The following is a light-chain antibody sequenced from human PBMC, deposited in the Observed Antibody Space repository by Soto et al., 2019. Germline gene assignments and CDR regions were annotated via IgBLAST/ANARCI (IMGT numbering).Light chain of an antibody. Sequence: QSVLTQPPSASGSPGQPVTISCTRTSSDVGGYNYVSWYQQHPGKAPKLMIYEVTKRPSGVPDRFSGSKSGNTASLTVSGLQAEDEADYYCSSYAGSNNFGVFGGGTKLTVL. J-gene: IGLJ3*02. CDR1: SSDVGGYNY. V-gene: IGLV2-8*01. CDR2: EVT. CDR3: SSYAGSNNFGV.